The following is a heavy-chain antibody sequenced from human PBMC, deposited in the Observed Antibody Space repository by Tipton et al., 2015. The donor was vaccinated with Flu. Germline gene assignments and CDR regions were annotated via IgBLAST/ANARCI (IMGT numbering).Heavy chain of an antibody. Sequence: SLRLSCVASGFIFDDYAMHWVRQAPGKGLEWVSGVSGNRGDIGYAESVKGRFTISRDNAKNSLYLQMNSLRTEDTAFYCCAKSDCGSPSCYTVDFWGQGTLVIVSS. J-gene: IGHJ4*02. V-gene: IGHV3-9*01. CDR3: AKSDCGSPSCYTVDF. D-gene: IGHD2-2*01. CDR2: VSGNRGDI. CDR1: GFIFDDYA.